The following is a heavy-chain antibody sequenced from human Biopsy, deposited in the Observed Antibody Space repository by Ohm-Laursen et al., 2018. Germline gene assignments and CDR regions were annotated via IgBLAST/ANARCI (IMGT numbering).Heavy chain of an antibody. CDR1: GFSLNTRGMS. J-gene: IGHJ6*02. CDR2: IDWDDAK. D-gene: IGHD2-2*02. V-gene: IGHV2-70*16. Sequence: PTQTLTLTCTLSGFSLNTRGMSVTWIRQPPGKALEWLARIDWDDAKFYSESLKTRLTISKGPSENHVVLTLSDVAPVDTATYYCARIPILVVPAAIVYRHRRHLQGLDVWGQGTTVIVSS. CDR3: ARIPILVVPAAIVYRHRRHLQGLDV.